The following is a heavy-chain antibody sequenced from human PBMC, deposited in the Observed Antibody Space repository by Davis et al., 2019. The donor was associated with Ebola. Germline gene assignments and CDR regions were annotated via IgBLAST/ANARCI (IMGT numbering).Heavy chain of an antibody. CDR3: ARSPGILEWPGMDV. D-gene: IGHD3-3*01. V-gene: IGHV1-18*04. CDR2: ISAYNGNT. Sequence: ASVKVSCKASGYTFTNYGITWVRQAPGQGLEWMGWISAYNGNTNYAQKLQGRVTMTTDTSTSTAYMELRSLRSDDTAVYYCARSPGILEWPGMDVWGQGTTVTVSS. J-gene: IGHJ6*02. CDR1: GYTFTNYG.